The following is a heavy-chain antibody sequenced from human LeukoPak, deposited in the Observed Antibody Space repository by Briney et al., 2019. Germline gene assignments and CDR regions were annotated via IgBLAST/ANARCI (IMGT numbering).Heavy chain of an antibody. CDR3: ARDRDYDSSGYYWGGFDY. D-gene: IGHD3-22*01. CDR2: TYYRSKWYN. J-gene: IGHJ4*02. Sequence: SQTLSLTCAISGDSVSSNSAAWTWIRQSPSRGLEWLGRTYYRSKWYNDYAVSVKSRITINPDTSKNQFSLQLNSVTPEDTAVYYCARDRDYDSSGYYWGGFDYWGQGTLVTVSS. V-gene: IGHV6-1*01. CDR1: GDSVSSNSAA.